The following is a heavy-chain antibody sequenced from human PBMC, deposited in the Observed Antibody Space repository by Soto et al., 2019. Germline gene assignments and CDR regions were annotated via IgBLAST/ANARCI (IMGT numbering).Heavy chain of an antibody. V-gene: IGHV3-23*01. D-gene: IGHD3-3*01. CDR3: AKVGSRVSLTRLGVVSSDFDY. CDR2: ISGSGGST. CDR1: GFTFSSYA. Sequence: AGSLRLSCAASGFTFSSYAMSWVRQVPGKGLEWVSAISGSGGSTYYADSVKGRFTISRNDSKNTLYLQMNSLRAEDTAVYYCAKVGSRVSLTRLGVVSSDFDYWGQGTLVTVYS. J-gene: IGHJ4*02.